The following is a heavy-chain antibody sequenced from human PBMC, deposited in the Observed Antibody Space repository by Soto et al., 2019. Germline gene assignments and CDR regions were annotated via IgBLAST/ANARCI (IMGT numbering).Heavy chain of an antibody. Sequence: GSGPTLVNPTQTLTLTCTFSGFSLSTSGVGVGWIRQPPGKALEWLALIYWDDDKRYSPSLKSRLTITKDTSKNQVVLTMTNMDPVDTATYYCAHRRPRGYYYDSSGYGPFDYCGQGTLVTVSS. CDR2: IYWDDDK. CDR1: GFSLSTSGVG. D-gene: IGHD3-22*01. J-gene: IGHJ4*02. CDR3: AHRRPRGYYYDSSGYGPFDY. V-gene: IGHV2-5*02.